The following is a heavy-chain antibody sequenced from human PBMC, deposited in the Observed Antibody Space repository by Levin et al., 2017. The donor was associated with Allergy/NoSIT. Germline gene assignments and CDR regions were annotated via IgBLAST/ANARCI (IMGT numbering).Heavy chain of an antibody. J-gene: IGHJ5*02. V-gene: IGHV1-69*01. D-gene: IGHD3-3*01. CDR3: ARVTPVTIFGVVGWFDP. Sequence: KISCKASGGTFSSYAISWVRQAPGQGLEWMGGIIPIFGTANYAQKFQGRVTITADESTSTAYMELSSLRSEDTAVYYCARVTPVTIFGVVGWFDPWGQGTLVTVSS. CDR2: IIPIFGTA. CDR1: GGTFSSYA.